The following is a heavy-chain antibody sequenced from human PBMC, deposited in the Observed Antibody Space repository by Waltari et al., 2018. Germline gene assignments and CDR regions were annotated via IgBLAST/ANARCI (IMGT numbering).Heavy chain of an antibody. J-gene: IGHJ4*02. CDR2: LKSKAEGGTT. D-gene: IGHD2-2*01. CDR1: GFTFANAW. V-gene: IGHV3-15*01. CDR3: TTEGGRTWPMY. Sequence: EVQLVESGGGLVKPGDSLRLSCVASGFTFANAWINCVRQAPGKGLEWVGRLKSKAEGGTTDYAAPVKGRFASSRDDSKDTAYLQRNSLKTEDTAMYFCTTEGGRTWPMYWGQGTLVTVSS.